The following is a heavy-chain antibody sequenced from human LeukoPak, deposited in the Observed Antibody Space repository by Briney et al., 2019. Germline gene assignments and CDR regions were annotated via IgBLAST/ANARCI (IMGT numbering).Heavy chain of an antibody. D-gene: IGHD2-21*01. CDR1: GYTFTGYY. V-gene: IGHV1-2*02. Sequence: GASVKVSCKASGYTFTGYYMHWVRQAPGQGLEWMGWINPNSGGTNYAQKFQGRVTMTRDTSISTVYMELTTLTSDDMALYYCAVAPGDYWGQGTLVSVSA. CDR3: AVAPGDY. CDR2: INPNSGGT. J-gene: IGHJ4*02.